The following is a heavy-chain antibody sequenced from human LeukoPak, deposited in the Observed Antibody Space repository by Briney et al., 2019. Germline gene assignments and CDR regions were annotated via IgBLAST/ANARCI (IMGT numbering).Heavy chain of an antibody. J-gene: IGHJ2*01. V-gene: IGHV1-2*02. CDR3: ARDAGYSSGWSSQPWYSDL. CDR1: GYIFSDYY. CDR2: INPNSGDT. Sequence: ASVKVYWKASGYIFSDYYMHWVRQAPGQGLEWMGWINPNSGDTNYAQKFQGRVTMTRDTSISTAYMELRSLRSDDAAVYYCARDAGYSSGWSSQPWYSDLWGRGTLVTVSS. D-gene: IGHD6-19*01.